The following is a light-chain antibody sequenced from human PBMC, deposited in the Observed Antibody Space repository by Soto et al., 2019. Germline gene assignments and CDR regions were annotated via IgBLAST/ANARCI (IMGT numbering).Light chain of an antibody. V-gene: IGKV1-5*01. CDR1: QSITGW. Sequence: DIQLTQSPSTLSASVGDRVTITCRASQSITGWLAWYQQKPGKAPNLLISGVSDLESGVPSRFSGSGSGTEFTLTISSLQADAFATYYCQQYGLYWSFGLGTKVDIK. CDR2: GVS. CDR3: QQYGLYWS. J-gene: IGKJ1*01.